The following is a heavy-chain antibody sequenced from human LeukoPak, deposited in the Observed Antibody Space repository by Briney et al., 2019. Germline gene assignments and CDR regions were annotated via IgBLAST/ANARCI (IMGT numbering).Heavy chain of an antibody. CDR1: GFTFKNYA. D-gene: IGHD3-22*01. V-gene: IGHV3-23*01. CDR3: AKEEMIVVVPFDY. J-gene: IGHJ4*02. CDR2: ISGDAVTS. Sequence: GGSLRLSCAASGFTFKNYAMNWVRQSPGQGLEWVSTISGDAVTSWYADSVKGRFTVSRDNSKNIVFLQMNSLRAEDTAVYYCAKEEMIVVVPFDYWGQGTLVTVSS.